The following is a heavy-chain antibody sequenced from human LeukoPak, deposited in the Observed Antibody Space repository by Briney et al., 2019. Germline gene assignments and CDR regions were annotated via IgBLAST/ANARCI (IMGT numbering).Heavy chain of an antibody. V-gene: IGHV3-23*01. CDR1: GFTFSSYA. J-gene: IGHJ4*02. CDR2: ISGSGGST. D-gene: IGHD6-19*01. Sequence: GGSLRLSCAASGFTFSSYAMSWVRQAPGKGLEWVSAISGSGGSTYYADSVKGRFTISRDNSKNTLYLQMNSLRAEDTAVYYCARDTLSSGWYEEGGGIFDYWGQGTLVTVSS. CDR3: ARDTLSSGWYEEGGGIFDY.